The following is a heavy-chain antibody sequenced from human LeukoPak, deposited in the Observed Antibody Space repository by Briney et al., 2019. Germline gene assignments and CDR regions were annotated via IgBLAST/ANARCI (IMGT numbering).Heavy chain of an antibody. D-gene: IGHD5-24*01. CDR1: GFTFCSYS. Sequence: GGSLRLSCAASGFTFCSYSMNWVRQAPGKGLEWVSSISSSSSYIYYAYSVTGRFNISRDNAKNSLYLQMNSLRAEDTAVYYCAREACPVEMATRGGYAYYYYYMDVWGKGTTVTVSS. CDR2: ISSSSSYI. CDR3: AREACPVEMATRGGYAYYYYYMDV. V-gene: IGHV3-21*01. J-gene: IGHJ6*03.